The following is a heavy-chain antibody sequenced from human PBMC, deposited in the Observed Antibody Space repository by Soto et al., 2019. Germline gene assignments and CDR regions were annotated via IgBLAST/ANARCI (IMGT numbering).Heavy chain of an antibody. D-gene: IGHD2-2*01. J-gene: IGHJ4*02. V-gene: IGHV3-23*01. Sequence: GSLRLSCAASGFTFSNYAMGWVRQAPGKGLEWVSAISGSGGRTYYADSVKGRFTISRDNSKNTLYLQMNSLRADDTAVYYCAKDRTGGYCSGTRCYVYDFDYWGQGTLVTVSS. CDR2: ISGSGGRT. CDR1: GFTFSNYA. CDR3: AKDRTGGYCSGTRCYVYDFDY.